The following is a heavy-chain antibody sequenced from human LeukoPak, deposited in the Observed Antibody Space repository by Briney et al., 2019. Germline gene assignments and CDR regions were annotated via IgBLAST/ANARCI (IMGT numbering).Heavy chain of an antibody. CDR2: ISGSGGST. CDR3: APPPPISPDAFDI. J-gene: IGHJ3*02. Sequence: PGGSLRLSCAASGFTFSSYAMSWVRQAPGKGLEWVSAISGSGGSTYYADSVKGRFTSPRNNSKNTPYLQLNRLRAEDTAVYYSAPPPPISPDAFDIWGQGTMVTVSS. CDR1: GFTFSSYA. V-gene: IGHV3-23*01.